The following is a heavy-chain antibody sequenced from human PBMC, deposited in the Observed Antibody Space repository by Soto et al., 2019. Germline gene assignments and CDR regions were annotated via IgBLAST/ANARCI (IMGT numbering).Heavy chain of an antibody. CDR2: ISLSSGNI. CDR1: GFSLSSYA. CDR3: ARDPSRGSEWARYLDL. V-gene: IGHV3-48*01. Sequence: EVQLVESGGGLVQPGGSLRLSCAASGFSLSSYAMDWVRQAPGQGLEWVSYISLSSGNIHYADSVRGRFTVSRDNAKNSLSLQMCSLRAGDTAVYYCARDPSRGSEWARYLDLWGRGTLVTVSS. J-gene: IGHJ2*01. D-gene: IGHD1-26*01.